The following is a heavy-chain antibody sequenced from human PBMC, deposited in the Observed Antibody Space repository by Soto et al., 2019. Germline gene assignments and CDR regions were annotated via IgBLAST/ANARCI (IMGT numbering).Heavy chain of an antibody. Sequence: QVQLVESGGGVVQAGRSLRLSCAASGFTFSSYDTHWVRQAPGKGLEWVAGISYDEINKYYADSVKGRFTISRDNSKNTLYLQMNSLRGEDTAVFYCARDRTGKDPGGWFDPWGQGTLVTVSS. CDR3: ARDRTGKDPGGWFDP. CDR1: GFTFSSYD. D-gene: IGHD3-10*01. CDR2: ISYDEINK. V-gene: IGHV3-30-3*01. J-gene: IGHJ5*02.